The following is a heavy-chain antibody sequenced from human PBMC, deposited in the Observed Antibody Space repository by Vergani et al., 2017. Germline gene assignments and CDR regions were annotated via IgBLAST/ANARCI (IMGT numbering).Heavy chain of an antibody. CDR3: AREDTAIFGVVITQNWFDP. CDR2: INSDGSST. J-gene: IGHJ5*02. V-gene: IGHV3-74*01. CDR1: GFTFTNFA. D-gene: IGHD3-3*01. Sequence: EVQLLESGGNLVQPGGSLRLSCAASGFTFTNFAMTWVRQAPGEGLEWVSGINSDGSSTSYADSVKGRFTISRDNAKNTLYLQMNSLRAEDTAVYYCAREDTAIFGVVITQNWFDPWGQGTLVTVSS.